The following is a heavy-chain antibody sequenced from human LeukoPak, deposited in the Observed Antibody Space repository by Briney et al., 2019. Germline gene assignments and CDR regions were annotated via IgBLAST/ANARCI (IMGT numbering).Heavy chain of an antibody. CDR3: VTGQLWSLTDY. CDR1: GVTFSSYA. J-gene: IGHJ4*02. Sequence: GVSLRLSCSGSGVTFSSYAMHSVRQAPGKGLEYVSAISSNGGSTYYADSVKGRFIISRDNSKNTLYLQMSSLRAEDTAVHYRVTGQLWSLTDYWDQGTLVTASS. V-gene: IGHV3-64D*06. CDR2: ISSNGGST. D-gene: IGHD5-18*01.